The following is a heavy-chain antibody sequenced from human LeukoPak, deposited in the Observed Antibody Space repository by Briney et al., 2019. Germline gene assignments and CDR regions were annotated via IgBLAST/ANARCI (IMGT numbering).Heavy chain of an antibody. CDR1: GYTFTGYY. CDR3: AKSPYEYYFDY. CDR2: INPNSGDT. D-gene: IGHD5-12*01. J-gene: IGHJ4*02. Sequence: ASVKVSCKSSGYTFTGYYMHWVRQAPGQGLEWMGWINPNSGDTNYAQKFQGRVTMTRDTSIRTVYLEVGGLRSDDTAVYYCAKSPYEYYFDYWGQGTLVTVSS. V-gene: IGHV1-2*02.